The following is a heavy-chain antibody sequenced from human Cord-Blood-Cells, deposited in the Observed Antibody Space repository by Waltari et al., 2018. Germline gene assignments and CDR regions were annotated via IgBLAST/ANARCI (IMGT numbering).Heavy chain of an antibody. CDR2: FDPENGET. D-gene: IGHD3-9*01. J-gene: IGHJ3*02. CDR1: GYTLTELS. CDR3: ATDILTGDAFDI. Sequence: QVQLVQSGAEVKKPGASVKVSCKVSGYTLTELSMHWVRQAPGKGLEWMGGFDPENGETIYAQKFQGRVTRTEDTSTDTAYMELSSLRSEDTAVYYCATDILTGDAFDIWGQGTMVTVSS. V-gene: IGHV1-24*01.